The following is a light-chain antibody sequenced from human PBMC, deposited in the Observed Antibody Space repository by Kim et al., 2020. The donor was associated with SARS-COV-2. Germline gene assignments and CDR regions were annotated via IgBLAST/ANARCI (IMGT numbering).Light chain of an antibody. V-gene: IGKV3-15*01. CDR2: GAS. Sequence: VSPGERVTLSGRASENIGSSLAWYQQRSGQAPRLLIYGASTRATGVAARFTGGGSGTEFSLTISSLQSEDFAVYHCQQYYNWPPYTFGQGTKLEIK. J-gene: IGKJ2*01. CDR1: ENIGSS. CDR3: QQYYNWPPYT.